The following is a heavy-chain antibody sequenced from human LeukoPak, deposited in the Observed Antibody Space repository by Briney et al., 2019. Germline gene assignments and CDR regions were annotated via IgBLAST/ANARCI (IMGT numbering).Heavy chain of an antibody. CDR1: GGTFSSYA. D-gene: IGHD5-12*01. V-gene: IGHV1-69*04. CDR3: ARDSGWLQFPKIEDY. CDR2: IIPILGIA. J-gene: IGHJ4*02. Sequence: SVKVSCKASGGTFSSYAISWVRQAPGQGLEWMGRIIPILGIANYAQKFQGRVTITADKSTSTAYMELSSLRSEDTAVYYCARDSGWLQFPKIEDYWGQGTLVTVSS.